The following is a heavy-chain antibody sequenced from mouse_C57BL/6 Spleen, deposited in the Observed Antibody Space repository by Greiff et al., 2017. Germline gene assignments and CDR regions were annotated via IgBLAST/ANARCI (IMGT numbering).Heavy chain of an antibody. V-gene: IGHV5-9*01. Sequence: EVQLVESGGGLVKPGGSLKLSCAASGFTFSSYTMSWVRQTPEKRLEWVATISGGGGNPYYPDSVKGRFTISRDNAKNTLYLQMSSLRSEDTAFYYCARQGNYVGYFDYWGQGTTLTVSS. CDR3: ARQGNYVGYFDY. CDR2: ISGGGGNP. D-gene: IGHD2-1*01. J-gene: IGHJ2*01. CDR1: GFTFSSYT.